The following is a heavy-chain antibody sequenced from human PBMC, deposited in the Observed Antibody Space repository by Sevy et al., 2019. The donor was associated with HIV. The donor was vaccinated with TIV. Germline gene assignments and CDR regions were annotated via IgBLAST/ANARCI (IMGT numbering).Heavy chain of an antibody. J-gene: IGHJ4*02. CDR2: ISFSGSKT. D-gene: IGHD3-3*01. CDR1: GFNFNNYA. CDR3: SKTPFMDFCNDYYSFYFYF. V-gene: IGHV3-23*01. Sequence: GGSLRLSCAAAGFNFNNYAMTWVRQAPGKGLEWVSGISFSGSKTYYAESVKGRFSISRDTSKNTLYLQMNNVRVEDTALYFCSKTPFMDFCNDYYSFYFYFWGQGTLVTVSS.